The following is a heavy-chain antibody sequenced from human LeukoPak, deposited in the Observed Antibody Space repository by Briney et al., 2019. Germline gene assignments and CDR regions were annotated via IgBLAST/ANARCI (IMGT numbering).Heavy chain of an antibody. D-gene: IGHD6-19*01. J-gene: IGHJ6*03. CDR2: IYNSGST. Sequence: SETLSLTCTVSGGSISSSSYYWGWIRQPPGTGLEWIGYIYNSGSTNYNPSLKSRVTISMDTSKNQFSLKLSSMTAADTAVYYCARGGSGWTARFYYYYYMDVWGKGTTVTISS. CDR1: GGSISSSSYY. V-gene: IGHV4-61*05. CDR3: ARGGSGWTARFYYYYYMDV.